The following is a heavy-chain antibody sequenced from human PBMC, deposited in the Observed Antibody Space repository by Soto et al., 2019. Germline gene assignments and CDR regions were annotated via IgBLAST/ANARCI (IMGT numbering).Heavy chain of an antibody. J-gene: IGHJ4*02. V-gene: IGHV1-18*01. Sequence: QVQLVQSGAEVKKPGASVKVSCKASGYTFTSYGISWVRQAPGQGLEWMGWISAYNGNTNYAQKIPGKDTMNTRTSTSTAYMETRSLRSDDTAVYSCARDRWYIALVPAAAPDFDYWGQGTLVTVSS. D-gene: IGHD2-2*01. CDR3: ARDRWYIALVPAAAPDFDY. CDR1: GYTFTSYG. CDR2: ISAYNGNT.